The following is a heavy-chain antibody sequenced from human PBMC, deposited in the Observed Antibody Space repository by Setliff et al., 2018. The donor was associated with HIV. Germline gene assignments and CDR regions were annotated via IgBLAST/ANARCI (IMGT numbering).Heavy chain of an antibody. CDR2: ISPSGAST. Sequence: GASVKVSCKASGDTFTSYYMHWVRRAPGQGLEWMGMISPSGASTKYAQRLQGRVTLTRDTPSSTVYVELSSLRSDDTAVYNCARGTLHYDFWSGSLDYHYMDVWGKGTTVTVSS. CDR1: GDTFTSYY. V-gene: IGHV1-46*01. CDR3: ARGTLHYDFWSGSLDYHYMDV. J-gene: IGHJ6*03. D-gene: IGHD3-3*01.